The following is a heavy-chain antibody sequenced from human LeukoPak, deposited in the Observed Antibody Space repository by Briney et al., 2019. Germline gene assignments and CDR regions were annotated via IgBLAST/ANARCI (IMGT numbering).Heavy chain of an antibody. D-gene: IGHD6-25*01. CDR1: GDSVSSNSAA. J-gene: IGHJ4*02. V-gene: IGHV6-1*01. CDR3: ARASSRAAPAGYFDY. CDR2: TYYRSKWYN. Sequence: SQTLSLTCAISGDSVSSNSAAWNWIRESPSRGLEWLGRTYYRSKWYNDYAVSVKSRITINPETSKNQFSLQLNSVTPEDTAVYYCARASSRAAPAGYFDYWGQGTLVTVSS.